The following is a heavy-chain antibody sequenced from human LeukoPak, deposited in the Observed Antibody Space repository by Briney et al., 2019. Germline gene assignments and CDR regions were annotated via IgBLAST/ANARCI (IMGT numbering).Heavy chain of an antibody. CDR2: INPNSGGT. D-gene: IGHD6-19*01. CDR1: GYTFTGYY. CDR3: ARGLYSSGSSGYYYYYYMDV. Sequence: GASVKVSCKASGYTFTGYYMHWVRQAPGQGLEWMGWINPNSGGTNYAQKFQGRVTITRDTSTSTVYMELSSLRSEDTAVYYCARGLYSSGSSGYYYYYYMDVWGKGTTVTISS. J-gene: IGHJ6*03. V-gene: IGHV1-2*02.